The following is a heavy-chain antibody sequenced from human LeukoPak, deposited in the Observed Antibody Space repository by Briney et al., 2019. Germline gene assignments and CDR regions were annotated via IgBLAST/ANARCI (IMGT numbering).Heavy chain of an antibody. CDR1: GFTFSSYG. CDR2: ISYDGSNK. CDR3: AREIVRGYYFDY. V-gene: IGHV3-30*03. D-gene: IGHD3-10*02. Sequence: PGRFLRLSCAASGFTFSSYGMHWVRQAPGKGLEWVAVISYDGSNKYYADSVKGRFTISRDNSKNTLYLQMNSLRAEDTALYYCAREIVRGYYFDYWGQGTLVTVSS. J-gene: IGHJ4*02.